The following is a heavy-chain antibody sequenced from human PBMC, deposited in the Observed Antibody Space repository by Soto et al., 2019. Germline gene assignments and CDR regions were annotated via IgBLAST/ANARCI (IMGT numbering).Heavy chain of an antibody. D-gene: IGHD1-1*01. J-gene: IGHJ5*02. V-gene: IGHV1-8*01. CDR3: ATNNPQLRWFDP. Sequence: QVQLVQSGAEVKKPGASVKVSCKASGYTFTSYDINWVRQATGQGLEWMGWMNPKSGNTGYAQKFQGRVTMTRNTYISTAYMELSSLRSEDTAVYYCATNNPQLRWFDPWGQGTVVTVSS. CDR2: MNPKSGNT. CDR1: GYTFTSYD.